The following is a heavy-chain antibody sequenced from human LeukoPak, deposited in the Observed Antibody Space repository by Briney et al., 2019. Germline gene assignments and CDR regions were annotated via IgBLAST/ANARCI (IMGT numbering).Heavy chain of an antibody. CDR2: ISSSGSTI. CDR3: ARDSKSYDPPFMGIYYYYYYMDV. Sequence: GGSLRLSCAASGFTFSSYEMNWVRQAPGKGLEWVSYISSSGSTIYYADSVKGRFTISRDNAKNSLYLQMNSLRAEDTAVYYCARDSKSYDPPFMGIYYYYYYMDVWGKGTTVTISS. J-gene: IGHJ6*03. V-gene: IGHV3-48*03. CDR1: GFTFSSYE. D-gene: IGHD5-12*01.